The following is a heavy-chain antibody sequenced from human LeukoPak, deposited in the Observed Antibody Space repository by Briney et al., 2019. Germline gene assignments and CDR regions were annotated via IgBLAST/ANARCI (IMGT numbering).Heavy chain of an antibody. CDR3: ARDGNWYYFDY. J-gene: IGHJ4*02. CDR1: GGTISSYY. Sequence: SETLTLTCTASGGTISSYYWSWIRQPAGKGLEWIGRIYSSGSTNYNPSLKSRVTMSIDTSKNQFSLMLSAVTAADTAVYYCARDGNWYYFDYWGQGTLVTVSS. V-gene: IGHV4-4*07. D-gene: IGHD1-1*01. CDR2: IYSSGST.